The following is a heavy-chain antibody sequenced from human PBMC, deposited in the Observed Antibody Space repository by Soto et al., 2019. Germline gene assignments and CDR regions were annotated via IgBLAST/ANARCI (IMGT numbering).Heavy chain of an antibody. J-gene: IGHJ3*02. Sequence: QVKLVQSGAEVKKPGSSVKVSCQASGPAFSSYAISWVRQAPGQGLEWMGGLIPLLGTPKYAPKFPDRVRITADASASTATTELSSLRSDDPAVYCCARTTPLRDGYNSLSGALDIWGQGTLVTVTS. CDR3: ARTTPLRDGYNSLSGALDI. D-gene: IGHD1-1*01. CDR1: GPAFSSYA. V-gene: IGHV1-69*01. CDR2: LIPLLGTP.